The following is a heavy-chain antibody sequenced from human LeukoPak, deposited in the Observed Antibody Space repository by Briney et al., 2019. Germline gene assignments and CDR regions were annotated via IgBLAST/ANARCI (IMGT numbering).Heavy chain of an antibody. CDR3: ARDVSQPACIVGARAGNWFDP. D-gene: IGHD1-26*01. J-gene: IGHJ5*02. CDR2: INPSGGST. V-gene: IGHV1-46*01. Sequence: ASVKVSCKASGYTFTSYYMHWVRQAPGQGLEWMGIINPSGGSTSYAQKFQGRVTMTRDTSTSTVYMELSSLRSEDTAVYYCARDVSQPACIVGARAGNWFDPWGQGTLVTVSS. CDR1: GYTFTSYY.